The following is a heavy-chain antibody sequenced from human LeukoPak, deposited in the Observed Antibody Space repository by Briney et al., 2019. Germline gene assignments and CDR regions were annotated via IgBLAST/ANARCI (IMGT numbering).Heavy chain of an antibody. J-gene: IGHJ4*02. CDR2: MNPNSGNT. CDR3: ATGRTDIVVVPATLRNYYFDY. V-gene: IGHV1-8*01. D-gene: IGHD2-2*01. Sequence: ASVKVSCKASGYTFTSYDINWVRQATGQGLEWMGWMNPNSGNTGYAQKFQGRVTMTRNTPISTAYMELSSLRSEDTAVYYCATGRTDIVVVPATLRNYYFDYWGQGTLVTVSS. CDR1: GYTFTSYD.